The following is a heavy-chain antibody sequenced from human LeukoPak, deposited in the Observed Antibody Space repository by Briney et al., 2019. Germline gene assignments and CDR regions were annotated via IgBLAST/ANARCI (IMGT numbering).Heavy chain of an antibody. Sequence: PGGSLRLSCAASGFTFSIYAMSWVRQAPGKGLEWVSSISSKGELTFYADSVKGRFTISRDNSESTLYLQMNILRAEDTAIDYCVRDRPNYYGSDGHYYRRNGDYWGQGTLVTVSS. CDR2: ISSKGELT. J-gene: IGHJ4*02. CDR3: VRDRPNYYGSDGHYYRRNGDY. CDR1: GFTFSIYA. D-gene: IGHD3-22*01. V-gene: IGHV3-23*01.